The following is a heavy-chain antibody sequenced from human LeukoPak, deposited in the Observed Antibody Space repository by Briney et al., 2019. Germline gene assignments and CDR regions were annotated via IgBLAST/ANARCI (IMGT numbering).Heavy chain of an antibody. D-gene: IGHD1-26*01. Sequence: GGSLRLSCTASGFTFSSYEMNWVRQAPGKGLEWLSYIRSSASTIYHADSVKGRFTISRDNAKNSLYLQMNSLRAEDTAIYYCAREGASGSYHYVMDVWGQGTTVTVSS. V-gene: IGHV3-48*03. J-gene: IGHJ6*02. CDR3: AREGASGSYHYVMDV. CDR1: GFTFSSYE. CDR2: IRSSASTI.